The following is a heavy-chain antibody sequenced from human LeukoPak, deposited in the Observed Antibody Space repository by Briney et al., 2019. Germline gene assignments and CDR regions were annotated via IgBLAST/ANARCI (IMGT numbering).Heavy chain of an antibody. Sequence: SEPLSLPCAVYGGSFSGYYWSWIRQPPGKGLEWLGEINHSGSTNYNPSLKSRVTISVDTSKNQFSLKLSSVTAADTAVYYCARVDIVVVVATDWGQGTLVTVSS. CDR2: INHSGST. J-gene: IGHJ4*02. CDR1: GGSFSGYY. D-gene: IGHD2-15*01. V-gene: IGHV4-34*01. CDR3: ARVDIVVVVATD.